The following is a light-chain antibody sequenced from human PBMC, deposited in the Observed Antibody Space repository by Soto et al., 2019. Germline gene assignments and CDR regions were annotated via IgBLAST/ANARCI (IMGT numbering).Light chain of an antibody. CDR3: SSYTTSSTLV. V-gene: IGLV2-14*01. CDR1: SSDVGYYNY. Sequence: QSALTQPASVSGSPGQSITISCTGTSSDVGYYNYVSWYQHHPGKAPKLMIYEVSNRPSGVSNRFSGSESGNTASLTISGLQAEDEADYYCSSYTTSSTLVFGGGTKVTVL. J-gene: IGLJ2*01. CDR2: EVS.